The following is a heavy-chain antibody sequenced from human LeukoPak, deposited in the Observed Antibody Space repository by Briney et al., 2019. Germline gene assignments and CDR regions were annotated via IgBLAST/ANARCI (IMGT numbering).Heavy chain of an antibody. CDR1: GFTFGDYA. CDR3: TRLHGGNSPF. CDR2: IRSKTYGGTT. J-gene: IGHJ4*02. V-gene: IGHV3-49*03. Sequence: PGGSLRLSCTASGFTFGDYAMSWFRQAPGKGLAWVGFIRSKTYGGTTEYAASVKGRFTISRDDSKSIAYLQMNSLKTEDTAVYYCTRLHGGNSPFWGQGTLVTVSS. D-gene: IGHD4-23*01.